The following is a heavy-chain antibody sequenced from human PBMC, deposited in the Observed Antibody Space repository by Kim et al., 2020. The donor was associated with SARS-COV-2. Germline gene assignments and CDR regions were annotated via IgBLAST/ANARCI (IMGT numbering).Heavy chain of an antibody. D-gene: IGHD3-10*01. J-gene: IGHJ4*01. V-gene: IGHV3-33*01. Sequence: GGSLRLSCAASGFSFRNYNMNWVRQTPGKGLEWVAIIWFDGSNKFYADSVKGRFTISRDNSNYTLYLQMNSLRAEDTAIYYCARDHPNMVRGVINPPTFDNWGHGTQVTVSS. CDR1: GFSFRNYN. CDR3: ARDHPNMVRGVINPPTFDN. CDR2: IWFDGSNK.